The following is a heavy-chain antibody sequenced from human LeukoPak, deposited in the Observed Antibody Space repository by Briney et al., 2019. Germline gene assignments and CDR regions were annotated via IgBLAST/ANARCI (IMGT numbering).Heavy chain of an antibody. J-gene: IGHJ6*03. CDR1: GGSISSYY. Sequence: PGDTLSLICTLSGGSISSYYWSWIRHPPGKGLEWIGYISTSGSTNHNAPPQSRVTISADTSKNQYSLKLSSVTAADTAVYYCARLHYMDVWGKGTTVTVSS. CDR3: ARLHYMDV. V-gene: IGHV4-4*09. CDR2: ISTSGST.